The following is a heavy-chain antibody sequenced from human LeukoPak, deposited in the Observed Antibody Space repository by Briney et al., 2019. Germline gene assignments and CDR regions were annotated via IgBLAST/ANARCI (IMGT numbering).Heavy chain of an antibody. Sequence: GGSLRLSCAASGFTFSSYAMSWVRQAPGKGLEWVSAISGSGGSTYYADSVKGRLTISRDNSKNTLYLQMNSLRAEDTAVYYCAKDPSYSGYGPDYWGQGTLVTVSS. CDR3: AKDPSYSGYGPDY. CDR2: ISGSGGST. V-gene: IGHV3-23*01. CDR1: GFTFSSYA. J-gene: IGHJ4*02. D-gene: IGHD5-12*01.